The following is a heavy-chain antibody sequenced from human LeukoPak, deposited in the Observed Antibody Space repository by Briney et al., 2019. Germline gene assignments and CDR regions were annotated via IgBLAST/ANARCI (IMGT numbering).Heavy chain of an antibody. CDR2: INHSGST. V-gene: IGHV4-34*01. J-gene: IGHJ6*03. CDR3: ARLGGSSSWYVGYYYMDV. D-gene: IGHD6-13*01. Sequence: SETLSLTCAVYGGSFSGYYWSWTRQPPGKGLEWIGEINHSGSTNYNPSLKSRVTISVDTSKNQFSLKLSSVTAADTAVYYCARLGGSSSWYVGYYYMDVWGKGTTVTVSS. CDR1: GGSFSGYY.